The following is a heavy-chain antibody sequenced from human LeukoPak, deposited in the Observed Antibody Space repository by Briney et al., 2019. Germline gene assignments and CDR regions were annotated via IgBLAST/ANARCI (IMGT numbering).Heavy chain of an antibody. CDR3: ARCDSSGWTRYYYGMDV. CDR2: ISSSGSTI. V-gene: IGHV3-48*03. Sequence: PGGSLRLSCAASGFTFSSYEMNWVRQAPGKGLEWVSYISSSGSTIYYADSVKGRFTISRDNDKNSLYLQMNSLRAEDTAVYYCARCDSSGWTRYYYGMDVWGPGTTVTVSS. CDR1: GFTFSSYE. J-gene: IGHJ6*02. D-gene: IGHD6-19*01.